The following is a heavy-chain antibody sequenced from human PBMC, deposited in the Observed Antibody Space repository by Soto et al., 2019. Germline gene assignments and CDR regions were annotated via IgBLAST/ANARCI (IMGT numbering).Heavy chain of an antibody. CDR3: ARCYCSVGSCFTCWHFDL. CDR1: GYSFDTFG. CDR2: ISIEKGDT. V-gene: IGHV1-18*01. D-gene: IGHD2-15*01. Sequence: QVQVVKSGDEVKKPGASVKVACKASGYSFDTFGMSWVRQAPGQGLEWMGWISIEKGDTNSAQKFQDRVTMTTDTSTSTAYMDLRSLTSDDTAVYYCARCYCSVGSCFTCWHFDLWGRGTLVTVSS. J-gene: IGHJ2*01.